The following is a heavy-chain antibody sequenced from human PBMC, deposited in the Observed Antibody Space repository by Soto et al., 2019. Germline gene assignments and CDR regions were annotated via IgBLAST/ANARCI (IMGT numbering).Heavy chain of an antibody. CDR2: VHISRHS. CDR1: GGSVRAPDW. V-gene: IGHV4-4*02. D-gene: IGHD1-1*01. CDR3: ARVRQGCSANNCYFDP. J-gene: IGHJ5*01. Sequence: QVHLQESGPGLVAPSGTLSLTCTLSGGSVRAPDWWDWVRQSPDKGLERIAEVHISRHSHYNPSLRSQVSVSIDSSKNQFYLNLNSVTAADTAIYYCARVRQGCSANNCYFDPWGQGTQVTISS.